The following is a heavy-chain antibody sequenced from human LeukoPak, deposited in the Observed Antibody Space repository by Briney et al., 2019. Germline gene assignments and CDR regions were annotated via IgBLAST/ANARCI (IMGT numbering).Heavy chain of an antibody. CDR1: GGSISSYY. D-gene: IGHD1-26*01. V-gene: IGHV4-59*01. Sequence: SETLSLTCSVSGGSISSYYWSWIRQPPGKGLEWIGYIYYSGSTNYNPSLKSRVTISVDTSKNQFSLKLSSVTAADTAVYYCARARVGAAGTAFDIWGQGTMVTVSS. CDR3: ARARVGAAGTAFDI. J-gene: IGHJ3*02. CDR2: IYYSGST.